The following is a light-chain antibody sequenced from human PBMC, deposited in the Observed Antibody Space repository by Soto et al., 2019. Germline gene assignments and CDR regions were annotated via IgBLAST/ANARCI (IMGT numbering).Light chain of an antibody. V-gene: IGLV2-11*01. Sequence: QSALTQPRSVSGSPGQSVTISCTGTSSDVGGYKYVSWYQQYPGKAPKLMFYDGSKRPSGVPDRFSGSKSGNTASLTISGLQAEDEADYYCCSYAGSYTYVFGTGTKLTVL. CDR1: SSDVGGYKY. CDR2: DGS. J-gene: IGLJ1*01. CDR3: CSYAGSYTYV.